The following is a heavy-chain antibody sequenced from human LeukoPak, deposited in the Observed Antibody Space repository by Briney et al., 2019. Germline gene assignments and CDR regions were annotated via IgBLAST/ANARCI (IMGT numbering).Heavy chain of an antibody. J-gene: IGHJ4*02. CDR3: ARATDPLIPTVRY. CDR2: INPNSGGT. CDR1: GYTFTGYY. Sequence: ASVKVSCKASGYTFTGYYMHWVRQAPGQGLEWMGRINPNSGGTNYAQKFQGRVTMTRDTSISTAYMELSRLRPDDTAVSYCARATDPLIPTVRYWGQGTLVTVSS. D-gene: IGHD4-17*01. V-gene: IGHV1-2*06.